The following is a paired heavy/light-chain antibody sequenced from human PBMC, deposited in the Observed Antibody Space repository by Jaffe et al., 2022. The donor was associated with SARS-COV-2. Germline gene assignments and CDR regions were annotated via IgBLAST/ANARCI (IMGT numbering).Heavy chain of an antibody. V-gene: IGHV3-7*01. D-gene: IGHD1-26*01. CDR1: GFTFSSYW. CDR2: IKQDGSEK. J-gene: IGHJ4*02. CDR3: VWEGF. Sequence: EVQLEESGGGLVQPGGSLRLSCAASGFTFSSYWMSWVRQAPGKGLEWVANIKQDGSEKYYVESVKGRFTISRDNAKNSQYLQMNSLRVEDTAVYYCVWEGFWGQGTLVTVSS.
Light chain of an antibody. Sequence: QSALTQPASVSGSPGQSITISCTGISSDVGGYKYVSWYQQYPGKAPKLMIYDVSNRPSGVSNRFSGSKSGNTASLTISGLQAEDEADYYCSSYTNIYWVFGGGTKLTVL. CDR1: SSDVGGYKY. J-gene: IGLJ3*02. CDR2: DVS. CDR3: SSYTNIYWV. V-gene: IGLV2-14*01.